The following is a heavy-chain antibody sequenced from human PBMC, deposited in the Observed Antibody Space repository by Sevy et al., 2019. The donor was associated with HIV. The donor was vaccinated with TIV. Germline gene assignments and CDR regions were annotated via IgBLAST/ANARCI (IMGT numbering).Heavy chain of an antibody. CDR3: ARSENIAAAGWAGRNNYYFDY. V-gene: IGHV3-48*02. Sequence: GGSLRLSCAASGFTFSSYSMNWVRQAPGKGLEWVSYISSSSSTIYYADSVKGRFTISGDNAKNSLYLQMNSLRDEDTAVYYCARSENIAAAGWAGRNNYYFDYWGQGTLVTVSS. J-gene: IGHJ4*02. CDR1: GFTFSSYS. CDR2: ISSSSSTI. D-gene: IGHD6-13*01.